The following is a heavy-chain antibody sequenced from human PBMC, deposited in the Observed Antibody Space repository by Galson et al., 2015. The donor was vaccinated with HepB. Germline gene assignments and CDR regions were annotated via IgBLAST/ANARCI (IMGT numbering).Heavy chain of an antibody. CDR3: ARGSSGEYYDYVWGSYRPTDAFDI. D-gene: IGHD3-16*02. Sequence: SLRLSCAASGFTFSSYGMHWVRQAPGKGLEWVAVIWYDGSNKYYADSVKGRFTISRDNSKNTLYLQMNSLRAEDTAVYYCARGSSGEYYDYVWGSYRPTDAFDIWGQGTMVTVSS. V-gene: IGHV3-33*01. CDR2: IWYDGSNK. J-gene: IGHJ3*02. CDR1: GFTFSSYG.